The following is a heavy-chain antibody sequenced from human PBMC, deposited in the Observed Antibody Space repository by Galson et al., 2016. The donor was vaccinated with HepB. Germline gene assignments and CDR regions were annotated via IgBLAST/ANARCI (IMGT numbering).Heavy chain of an antibody. J-gene: IGHJ4*02. V-gene: IGHV3-30*03. Sequence: SLRLSCAASGFNFNNYGMHWVRQAPGKGLEWVAVVSYDGTYASYADSVKGRFTISRDNSKTTVSLQMNSLRPDDTAVYYCAMVQTWSFYFASWGQGTLVTVSS. CDR1: GFNFNNYG. CDR3: AMVQTWSFYFAS. D-gene: IGHD2-8*02. CDR2: VSYDGTYA.